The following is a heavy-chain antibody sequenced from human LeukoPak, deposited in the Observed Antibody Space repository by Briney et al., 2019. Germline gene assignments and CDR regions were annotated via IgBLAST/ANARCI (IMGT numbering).Heavy chain of an antibody. D-gene: IGHD6-13*01. Sequence: GGSLRLSCAASGFTFSSYGMHWVRQAPGKGLEWVAVISYDGSNKYYADSVKGRFTISRDNSKNTLYLQMNSLRAEDTAVHYCAKEFSRPGTWDYWGQGTLVTVSS. CDR3: AKEFSRPGTWDY. V-gene: IGHV3-30*18. J-gene: IGHJ4*02. CDR2: ISYDGSNK. CDR1: GFTFSSYG.